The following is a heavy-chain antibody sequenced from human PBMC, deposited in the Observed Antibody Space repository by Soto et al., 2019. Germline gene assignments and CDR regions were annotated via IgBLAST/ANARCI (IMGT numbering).Heavy chain of an antibody. Sequence: QVQLVQSGAEVKKPGASVKVSCKTSGFTFTNYYINWVRQAPGQGLEVMGWISAYSGNTNYAQNLQGRVTMTTDTSASTAYLELRSLRSDDTAVYFCARGDTYYVNWYFHYWGQGTLVTVSS. J-gene: IGHJ4*02. CDR1: GFTFTNYY. V-gene: IGHV1-18*01. D-gene: IGHD1-1*01. CDR2: ISAYSGNT. CDR3: ARGDTYYVNWYFHY.